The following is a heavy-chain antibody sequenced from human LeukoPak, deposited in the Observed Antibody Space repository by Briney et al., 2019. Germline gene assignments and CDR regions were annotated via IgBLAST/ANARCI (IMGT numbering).Heavy chain of an antibody. V-gene: IGHV3-21*04. CDR1: GFTFSSYS. J-gene: IGHJ4*02. CDR3: ARSMVRGAIIEYYFDY. CDR2: ISSSSSYI. Sequence: GGSLRLSCAASGFTFSSYSMNWVRQAPGKGLEWVSSISSSSSYIYYADSVKGRFTISRDNSKNTLYLQMNSLRAEDAAVYYCARSMVRGAIIEYYFDYWGQGTLVTVSS. D-gene: IGHD3-10*01.